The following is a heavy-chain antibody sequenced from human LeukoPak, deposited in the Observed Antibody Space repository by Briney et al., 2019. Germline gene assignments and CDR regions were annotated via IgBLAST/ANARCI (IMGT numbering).Heavy chain of an antibody. CDR2: VYTSGST. V-gene: IGHV4-61*02. D-gene: IGHD3-3*01. CDR3: ARDHWSRNWSGYDAFDI. J-gene: IGHJ3*02. CDR1: GGSISSGSYY. Sequence: SETLSLTCTVSGGSISSGSYYWSWIRQPAGKGLEWIGRVYTSGSTNYNPSLKSRVTISVDTSKNQFSLKLSSVTAADTAVYYCARDHWSRNWSGYDAFDIWGQGTMVTVSS.